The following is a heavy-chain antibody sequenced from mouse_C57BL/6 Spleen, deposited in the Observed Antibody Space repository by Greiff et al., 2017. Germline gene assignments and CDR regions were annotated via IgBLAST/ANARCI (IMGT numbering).Heavy chain of an antibody. Sequence: QVQLQQSGAELVRPGASVTLSCKASGYTFTDYEMHWVKQTPVHGLEWIGAIDPETGGTAYNQKFKGKAILTADKSSSTAYMDLRSLTSEDSAVYYCTRSVYYGSSYAMDYWGQGTSVTVSS. J-gene: IGHJ4*01. V-gene: IGHV1-15*01. CDR2: IDPETGGT. CDR1: GYTFTDYE. D-gene: IGHD1-1*01. CDR3: TRSVYYGSSYAMDY.